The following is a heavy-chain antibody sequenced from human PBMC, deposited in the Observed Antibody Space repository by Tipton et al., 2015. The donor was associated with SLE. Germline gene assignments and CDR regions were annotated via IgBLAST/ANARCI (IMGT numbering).Heavy chain of an antibody. CDR2: IYPGDSET. CDR3: ARGTRRWEAFQAYFDY. Sequence: QLMQSGAEVKKPGESLKISCKGSGYSFTTYWIGWVRQMPGKGLEWMGIIYPGDSETRYSPSLQGQVTISADTSISTAYLQWNSLKASDTAMYYCARGTRRWEAFQAYFDYWGQGTLVTVST. V-gene: IGHV5-51*01. J-gene: IGHJ4*02. CDR1: GYSFTTYW. D-gene: IGHD1-26*01.